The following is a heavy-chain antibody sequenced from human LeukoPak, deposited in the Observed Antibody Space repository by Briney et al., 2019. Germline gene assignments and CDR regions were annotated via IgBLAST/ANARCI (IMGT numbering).Heavy chain of an antibody. D-gene: IGHD3-3*01. Sequence: ASVKVSCKASGYSFTCYGISWVRQAPGQGLEWMGSISAYNGNTNYAQKLQGRVTMTTDTSTSTAYMELRSLRSDDTAVYYCARVETMYDFWSGYYPSKLYYFDYWGQGTLVTVSS. V-gene: IGHV1-18*01. J-gene: IGHJ4*02. CDR3: ARVETMYDFWSGYYPSKLYYFDY. CDR2: ISAYNGNT. CDR1: GYSFTCYG.